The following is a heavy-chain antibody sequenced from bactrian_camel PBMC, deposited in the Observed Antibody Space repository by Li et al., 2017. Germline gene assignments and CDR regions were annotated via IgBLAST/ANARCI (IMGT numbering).Heavy chain of an antibody. J-gene: IGHJ4*01. CDR3: AADPSWRCGLASEYTY. CDR1: GFTFNSYA. V-gene: IGHV3S31*01. Sequence: VQLVESGGGLVQPGGSLRLSCAVSGFTFNSYAMSWVRQAPGKGLEWVSSINSGGKFTYYADSVEGRFTISHDNAKNTLYLQMNSLKPEDTAIYYCAADPSWRCGLASEYTYWGQGTQVTVS. CDR2: INSGGKFT. D-gene: IGHD5*01.